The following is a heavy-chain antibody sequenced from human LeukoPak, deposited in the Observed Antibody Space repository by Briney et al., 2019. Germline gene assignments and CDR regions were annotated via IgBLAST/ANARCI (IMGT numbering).Heavy chain of an antibody. D-gene: IGHD4-17*01. Sequence: ASVKVSCKAFGGTFSNHAISWVRQAPGQGLEWMGWINPNSGGTNYAQKFQGRVTMTRDTSISTAYMELSRLRSDDTAVYYCARAPHYGEVDYWGQGTLVTVSS. J-gene: IGHJ4*02. CDR2: INPNSGGT. V-gene: IGHV1-2*02. CDR1: GGTFSNHA. CDR3: ARAPHYGEVDY.